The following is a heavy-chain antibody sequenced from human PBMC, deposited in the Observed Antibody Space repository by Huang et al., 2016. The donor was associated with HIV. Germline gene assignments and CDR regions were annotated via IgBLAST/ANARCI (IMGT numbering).Heavy chain of an antibody. CDR2: ISGSGGYR. D-gene: IGHD3-10*01. V-gene: IGHV3-23*01. CDR3: AKDPYGSGSYPLYYFDY. CDR1: GFTFSSHA. Sequence: EVQLLESGGGLVQPGGSLSVSCEASGFTFSSHAMSWVRQAPGKGREGVSGISGSGGYRYYADSVKGRFTISRDNSKNTLYLQMNSLRAEDTAVYHCAKDPYGSGSYPLYYFDYWGQGTLVTVSS. J-gene: IGHJ4*02.